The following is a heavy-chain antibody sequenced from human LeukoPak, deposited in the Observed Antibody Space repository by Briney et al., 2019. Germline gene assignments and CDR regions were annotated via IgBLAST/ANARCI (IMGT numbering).Heavy chain of an antibody. CDR3: ARASSSGWYRGIGWFDP. Sequence: ETLSLTCAVYGGSFSGYYWSWIRQPPGKGLEWIGEINHSGSTNYNPSLKSRVTISVDTSKNQFSLKLSSMTAADTAVYYCARASSSGWYRGIGWFDPWGQGTLVTVSS. CDR1: GGSFSGYY. J-gene: IGHJ5*02. V-gene: IGHV4-34*01. D-gene: IGHD6-19*01. CDR2: INHSGST.